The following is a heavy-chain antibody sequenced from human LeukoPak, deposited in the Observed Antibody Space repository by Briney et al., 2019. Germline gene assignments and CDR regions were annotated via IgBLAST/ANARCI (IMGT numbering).Heavy chain of an antibody. J-gene: IGHJ4*02. V-gene: IGHV4-59*01. CDR3: ARGNLVATLYFDY. CDR1: GGSISTYY. Sequence: PSETLSLTCTVSGGSISTYYWSWFRQPSGKGLEWIGYIYYSGYTNYIPSLKSRVTISLDTSKNQFSLSLSSVTAADTAVYYCARGNLVATLYFDYWGQGALVTVSS. D-gene: IGHD5-12*01. CDR2: IYYSGYT.